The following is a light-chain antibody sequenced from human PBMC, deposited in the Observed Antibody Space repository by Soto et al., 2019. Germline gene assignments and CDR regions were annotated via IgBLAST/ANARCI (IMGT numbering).Light chain of an antibody. CDR2: GAA. Sequence: EIVMTQSPATLSVSPGERATLSCRASQSVFSSLAWYQQKPGQAPRLLIYGAATRATGIPGRFSGSGSGTEFTLTISSLQSEDFAVYYCLQYHNWPAFGQGTKVDIK. CDR3: LQYHNWPA. CDR1: QSVFSS. J-gene: IGKJ1*01. V-gene: IGKV3-15*01.